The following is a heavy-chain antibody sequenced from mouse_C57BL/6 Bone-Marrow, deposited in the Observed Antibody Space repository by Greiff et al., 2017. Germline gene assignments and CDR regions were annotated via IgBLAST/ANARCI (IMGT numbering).Heavy chain of an antibody. CDR1: GYAFSSYW. D-gene: IGHD1-1*01. J-gene: IGHJ2*01. Sequence: QVQLQHSGAELVKPGASVKISCKASGYAFSSYWMNWVKQRPGKGLEWIGQIYPGDGDTNYNGKFKGKATLTADKSSSTAYMQLSSLTSEDSAVYFCARGAVVATGFDYWGQGTTLTVSS. V-gene: IGHV1-80*01. CDR2: IYPGDGDT. CDR3: ARGAVVATGFDY.